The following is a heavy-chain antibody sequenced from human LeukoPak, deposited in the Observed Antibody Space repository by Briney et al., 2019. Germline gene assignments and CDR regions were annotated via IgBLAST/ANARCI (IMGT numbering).Heavy chain of an antibody. Sequence: ASVKVSCKVSGYTLTELSMHWVRQAPGKGLEWMGGFDPEDGETIYAQKFQGRVTMTEDTSTDTAYMELSSLRSEDTAVYYCTRGLVVLSATSWAFDIWGHGTMVTVSS. V-gene: IGHV1-24*01. CDR1: GYTLTELS. CDR2: FDPEDGET. D-gene: IGHD2-15*01. CDR3: TRGLVVLSATSWAFDI. J-gene: IGHJ3*02.